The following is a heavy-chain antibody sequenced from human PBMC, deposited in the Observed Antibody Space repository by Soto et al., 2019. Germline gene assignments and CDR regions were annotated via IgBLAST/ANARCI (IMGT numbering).Heavy chain of an antibody. CDR3: ARVIAAPADFDY. CDR1: GYTFTSYG. V-gene: IGHV1-18*01. J-gene: IGHJ4*02. Sequence: QVQLVQSGAEVKKPGASVKVSCKASGYTFTSYGISWVRQAPGQGLEWMGWISAYKGNTNYAQKLQGRVTMTTDTSTSTADMELRSLRSDDTAVYYSARVIAAPADFDYWGQGTLVTVSS. CDR2: ISAYKGNT. D-gene: IGHD6-13*01.